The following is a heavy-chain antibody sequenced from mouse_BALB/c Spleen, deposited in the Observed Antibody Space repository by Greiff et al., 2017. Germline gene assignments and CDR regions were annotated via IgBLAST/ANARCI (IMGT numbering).Heavy chain of an antibody. CDR1: GYTFTSYW. Sequence: QVQLQQSGAELAKPGASVKMSCKASGYTFTSYWMHWVKQRPGQGLEWIGYINPSTGYTEYNQKFKDKATLTADKSSSTAYMQLSSLTSEDSAVYYCARPDYGSPMDYWGQGTSVTVSA. CDR3: ARPDYGSPMDY. V-gene: IGHV1-7*01. CDR2: INPSTGYT. J-gene: IGHJ4*01. D-gene: IGHD1-1*01.